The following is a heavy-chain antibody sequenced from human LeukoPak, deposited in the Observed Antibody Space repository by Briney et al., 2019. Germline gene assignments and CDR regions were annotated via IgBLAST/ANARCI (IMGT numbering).Heavy chain of an antibody. CDR3: ARSKEVPYCSSTSCHNWFDP. CDR2: ISAYNGNT. J-gene: IGHJ5*02. Sequence: GASVTVSCTASGYTFTIYGISWVRQAPGQGLEWMGWISAYNGNTNYAQKLQGRVTMTTDTSTSAAYMELRSLRSDDTAVYYCARSKEVPYCSSTSCHNWFDPWGQGTLVTVAS. D-gene: IGHD2-2*01. V-gene: IGHV1-18*01. CDR1: GYTFTIYG.